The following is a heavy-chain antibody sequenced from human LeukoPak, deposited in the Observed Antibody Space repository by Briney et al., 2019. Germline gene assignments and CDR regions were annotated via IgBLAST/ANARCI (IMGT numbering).Heavy chain of an antibody. D-gene: IGHD6-13*01. V-gene: IGHV3-66*02. Sequence: GGSLRLSCAVSGFTVNTNYMSWVRQSPGKGLEWVSILYSGGSTYYADSVKGRFTISRDNSKNTLYLQMTSLRVDDTAIYFCAKDKVGGYTSRWSGLVDTWGQGTLVTVSS. CDR3: AKDKVGGYTSRWSGLVDT. CDR1: GFTVNTNY. CDR2: LYSGGST. J-gene: IGHJ5*02.